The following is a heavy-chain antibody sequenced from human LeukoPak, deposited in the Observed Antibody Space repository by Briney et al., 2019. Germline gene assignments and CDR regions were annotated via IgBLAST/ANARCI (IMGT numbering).Heavy chain of an antibody. CDR2: IYYSGST. V-gene: IGHV4-59*01. Sequence: PSETLSLTCTVPGGSISSYYWSWIRQPPGKGLEWIGYIYYSGSTNYNPSLKSRVTISVDTSKNQFSLKLSSVTAADTAVYYCATEAIGRVGWFDPWGQGTLVTVSS. CDR1: GGSISSYY. D-gene: IGHD3/OR15-3a*01. J-gene: IGHJ5*02. CDR3: ATEAIGRVGWFDP.